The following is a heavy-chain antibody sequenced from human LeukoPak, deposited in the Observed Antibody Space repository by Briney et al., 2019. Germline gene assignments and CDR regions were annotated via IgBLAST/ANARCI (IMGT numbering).Heavy chain of an antibody. J-gene: IGHJ4*02. V-gene: IGHV1-2*02. D-gene: IGHD1-26*01. CDR2: INPNSGGT. CDR1: GYTFTGYY. Sequence: ASVKVSCKASGYTFTGYYMHWVRQAPGQGLEWMGWINPNSGGTNYAQKFQGRVTMTRDTSISTAYMELSRLRSDDTAVYYCARVSKRELLRLVYWGQGTLVTVSS. CDR3: ARVSKRELLRLVY.